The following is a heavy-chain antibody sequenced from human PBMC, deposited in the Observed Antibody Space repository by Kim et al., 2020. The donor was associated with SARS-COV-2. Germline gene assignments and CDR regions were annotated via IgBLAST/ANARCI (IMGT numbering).Heavy chain of an antibody. V-gene: IGHV4-34*01. J-gene: IGHJ5*02. Sequence: LKSRVTISVDTSKNQFSLKLSSVTAADTAVYYCARGGGIAAAGGYNWFDPWGQGTLVTVSS. D-gene: IGHD6-13*01. CDR3: ARGGGIAAAGGYNWFDP.